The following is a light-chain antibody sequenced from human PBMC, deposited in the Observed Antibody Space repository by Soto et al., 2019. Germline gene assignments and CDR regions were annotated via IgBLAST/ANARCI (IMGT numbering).Light chain of an antibody. CDR2: GAS. CDR1: QSVSSSF. V-gene: IGKV3-20*01. CDR3: QQYGNSFVG. J-gene: IGKJ1*01. Sequence: EIVLTQSPGTLSLSPGERATLSCRASQSVSSSFLAWYQQKPGQAPRLLIYGASTRATSIPARFSGSGSGTDFTLIISRLEPEDFAVYYCQQYGNSFVGFGQGTKVDIK.